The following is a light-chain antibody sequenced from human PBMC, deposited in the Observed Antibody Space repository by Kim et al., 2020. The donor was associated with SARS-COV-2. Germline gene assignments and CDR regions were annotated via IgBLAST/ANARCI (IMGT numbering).Light chain of an antibody. J-gene: IGKJ2*01. Sequence: SASIGDRVTITCRASQMIDTWLAWYQQKQGKAPKLLIYLASTLENGVPPRFSGSGSGAEFTLTINSLQPDDFATYYCQHYSRFPYTFGQGTKLEI. CDR2: LAS. CDR1: QMIDTW. V-gene: IGKV1-5*03. CDR3: QHYSRFPYT.